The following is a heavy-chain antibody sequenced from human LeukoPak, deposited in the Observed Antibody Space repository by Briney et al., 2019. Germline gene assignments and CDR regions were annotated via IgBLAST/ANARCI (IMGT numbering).Heavy chain of an antibody. Sequence: GGSLRLSCAASGFSFSDYYMSWIRPAPGKGLEWVSYTYGGSTTTYYADSVKGRFTISRDNAKDSLFLEINSLRAEDTAVYYCARGDLHRYPDSWGQGTLVTVSA. CDR2: TYGGSTTT. CDR3: ARGDLHRYPDS. V-gene: IGHV3-11*01. CDR1: GFSFSDYY. J-gene: IGHJ4*02. D-gene: IGHD2-21*02.